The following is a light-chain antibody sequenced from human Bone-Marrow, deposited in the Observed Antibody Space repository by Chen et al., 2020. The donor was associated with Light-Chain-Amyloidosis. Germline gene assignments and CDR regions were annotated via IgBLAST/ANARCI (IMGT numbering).Light chain of an antibody. CDR3: QSAVSSGTYEVI. V-gene: IGLV3-25*03. Sequence: SYQLTQPPSVSVSPGQTARITCSGDDLPTKYAYWYQQKPGQAPVMVIHRDTERPSGISERFAGSSSGTTATLTLSGVQAEDEADYHCQSAVSSGTYEVIFGGGTKLTVL. CDR2: RDT. CDR1: DLPTKY. J-gene: IGLJ2*01.